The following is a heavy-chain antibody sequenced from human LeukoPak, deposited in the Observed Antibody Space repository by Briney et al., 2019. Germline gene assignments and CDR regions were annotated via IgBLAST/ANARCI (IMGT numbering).Heavy chain of an antibody. CDR2: ISSGSDRI. Sequence: GGSLRLSCVASGFTFSSHSMNWVRQAPGKGLEWVASISSGSDRIYYADPVKGRFTISRDNARNSLYLQMDSLRVEDTAVYYCARCRRGSCYHSDDYWGQGTLVSVSS. V-gene: IGHV3-21*01. J-gene: IGHJ4*02. D-gene: IGHD2-15*01. CDR3: ARCRRGSCYHSDDY. CDR1: GFTFSSHS.